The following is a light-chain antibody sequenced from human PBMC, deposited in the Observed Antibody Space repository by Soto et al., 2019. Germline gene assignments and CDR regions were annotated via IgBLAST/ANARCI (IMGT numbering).Light chain of an antibody. CDR3: QQYNSYPFT. Sequence: DIQMTQSPSTLSGSVGDRVTITCLASQTISSWLAWYQQKPGKAPKLLIYKASTLKSGVPSRFSGSGSGTEFTLTISSPQPDDFATYYCQQYNSYPFTFGPGTKVDIK. CDR1: QTISSW. CDR2: KAS. J-gene: IGKJ3*01. V-gene: IGKV1-5*03.